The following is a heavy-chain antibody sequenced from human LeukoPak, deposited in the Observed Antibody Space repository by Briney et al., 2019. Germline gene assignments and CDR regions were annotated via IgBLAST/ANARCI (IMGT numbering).Heavy chain of an antibody. J-gene: IGHJ5*02. CDR2: IYYSGST. V-gene: IGHV4-59*01. CDR1: GGSISSDY. D-gene: IGHD3-22*01. Sequence: PSETLSLTCTVSGGSISSDYWSWIRQPPGKGLEWIGYIYYSGSTNYDPSLKSRVTISVDTSKNQFSLKLSSVTAADTAVYYCARDYPHHYYAKYNWFDPWGQGTLVTVSS. CDR3: ARDYPHHYYAKYNWFDP.